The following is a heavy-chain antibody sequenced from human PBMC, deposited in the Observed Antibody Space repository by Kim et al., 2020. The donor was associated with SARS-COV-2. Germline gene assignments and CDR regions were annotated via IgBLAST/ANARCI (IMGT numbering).Heavy chain of an antibody. CDR2: INGGNGNT. CDR3: ARSGVAGATVISHFHL. V-gene: IGHV1-3*01. CDR1: GNTFTSYG. J-gene: IGHJ4*02. Sequence: ASVKVSCKASGNTFTSYGMNWVRQAPGQGLEWMGWINGGNGNTKYAQKFQNRVTITRDTSASTAYMELSSLRSEDTAVYYCARSGVAGATVISHFHLWGQGTLVTVSS. D-gene: IGHD4-17*01.